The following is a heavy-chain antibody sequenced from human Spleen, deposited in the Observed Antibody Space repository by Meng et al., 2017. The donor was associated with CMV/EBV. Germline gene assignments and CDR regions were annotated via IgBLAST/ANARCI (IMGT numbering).Heavy chain of an antibody. CDR3: ARDQEGTRIPSPIHYGLDV. J-gene: IGHJ6*02. Sequence: GGSLRLSCAASGFTFKTFTMSLVRQAPGKGLEWVSSINPDSDYIYSADSLKGRFTISRDNAKNSVYLRMSGLRVEDTAVYYCARDQEGTRIPSPIHYGLDVWGQGTTVTVSS. CDR1: GFTFKTFT. D-gene: IGHD5-18*01. CDR2: INPDSDYI. V-gene: IGHV3-21*06.